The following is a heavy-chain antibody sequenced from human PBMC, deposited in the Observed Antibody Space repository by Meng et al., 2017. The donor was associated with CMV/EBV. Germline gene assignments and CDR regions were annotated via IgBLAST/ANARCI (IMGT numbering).Heavy chain of an antibody. CDR2: INHSGST. J-gene: IGHJ4*02. Sequence: GSLRLSCAVYGGSFSVYYWSWIRQPPGKGLEWIGEINHSGSTNYNPSLKSRVTISVDTSKNQFSLKLSSVTAADTAVYYCARGVGRYCSSTSRCGTGLGFDYWGQGTLVTVSS. D-gene: IGHD2-2*01. V-gene: IGHV4-34*01. CDR3: ARGVGRYCSSTSRCGTGLGFDY. CDR1: GGSFSVYY.